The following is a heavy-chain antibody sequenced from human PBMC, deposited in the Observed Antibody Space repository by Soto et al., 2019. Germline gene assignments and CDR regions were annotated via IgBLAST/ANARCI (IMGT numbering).Heavy chain of an antibody. CDR2: ISSSSSTI. CDR3: ARVLKLPDAGRPTDY. Sequence: HPGGSLRLSCAASGFTFSSYSMNWVRQAPGKGLEWVSYISSSSSTIYYADSVKGRFTISRDNAKNSLYLQMNSLRDEDTAVYYCARVLKLPDAGRPTDYWGQGTLVTVSS. J-gene: IGHJ4*02. CDR1: GFTFSSYS. D-gene: IGHD1-7*01. V-gene: IGHV3-48*02.